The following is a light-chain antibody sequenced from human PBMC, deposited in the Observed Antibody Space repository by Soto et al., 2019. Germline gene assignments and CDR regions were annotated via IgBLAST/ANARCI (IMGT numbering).Light chain of an antibody. CDR3: HQRQSWPRT. CDR1: QSVSSNY. V-gene: IGKV3-20*01. CDR2: GAS. Sequence: EIVLTQSPGTLSLSPGERATLSCRASQSVSSNYLAWYQQKPGQAPRLLIYGASSRATGIPDRFSGSGSGTGFTLTISDVQPEDFAVYYCHQRQSWPRTFGQGTKVDIK. J-gene: IGKJ1*01.